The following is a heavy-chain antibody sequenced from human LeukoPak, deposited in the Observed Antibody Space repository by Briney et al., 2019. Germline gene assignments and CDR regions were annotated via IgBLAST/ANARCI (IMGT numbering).Heavy chain of an antibody. D-gene: IGHD2-2*02. CDR1: GFTFSNAW. J-gene: IGHJ4*02. CDR3: TTRGYCSSTSCYTGPIFDY. CDR2: IKSETDGGTT. Sequence: GGSLRLSCAASGFTFSNAWMSWVRQAPGKGLEWVGRIKSETDGGTTDYAAPVKGRFTISRDDSKNTLYLQMNSLKTEDTAVYYCTTRGYCSSTSCYTGPIFDYWGQGTLVTVSS. V-gene: IGHV3-15*01.